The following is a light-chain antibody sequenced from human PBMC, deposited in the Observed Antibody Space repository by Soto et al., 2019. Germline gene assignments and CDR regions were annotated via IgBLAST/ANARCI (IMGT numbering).Light chain of an antibody. CDR2: DVT. CDR1: SSDVGVYNY. CDR3: CSYAGSYV. Sequence: VLTQPRSVSGSPGQSVTISCTGASSDVGVYNYVSWYQHHPGKAPKLIIYDVTKRPSGVPDRFSGSKSGNTASLTISGLQAEDEADYYCCSYAGSYVFGTGTKVTVL. J-gene: IGLJ1*01. V-gene: IGLV2-11*01.